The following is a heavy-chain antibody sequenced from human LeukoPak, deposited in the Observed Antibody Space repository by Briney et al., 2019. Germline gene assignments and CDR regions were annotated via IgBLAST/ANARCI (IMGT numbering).Heavy chain of an antibody. V-gene: IGHV3-23*01. J-gene: IGHJ4*02. CDR3: AKDLDSSGDYSYRY. Sequence: GGSLRLSCAASGFTFSRYAMNWVRQAPGKGLEWVSLISTSGNTHYADSVERRFTISRDNSKNTLYLQMNSLRAEDTAVYHCAKDLDSSGDYSYRYWGQRTLVTVSS. CDR1: GFTFSRYA. D-gene: IGHD3-22*01. CDR2: ISTSGNT.